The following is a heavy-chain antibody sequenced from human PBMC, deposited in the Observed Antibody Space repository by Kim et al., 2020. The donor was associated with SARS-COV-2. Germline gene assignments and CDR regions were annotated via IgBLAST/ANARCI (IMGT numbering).Heavy chain of an antibody. J-gene: IGHJ4*02. D-gene: IGHD5-18*01. Sequence: SETLSLTCAVYGGSFSGYYWSWIRQPPGKGLEWIGEINHSGSTNYNPSLKSRVTISVDTSKNQFSLKLSSVTAADTAVYYCARGRRYSYGFDYWGQGTLVTVSS. CDR2: INHSGST. V-gene: IGHV4-34*01. CDR1: GGSFSGYY. CDR3: ARGRRYSYGFDY.